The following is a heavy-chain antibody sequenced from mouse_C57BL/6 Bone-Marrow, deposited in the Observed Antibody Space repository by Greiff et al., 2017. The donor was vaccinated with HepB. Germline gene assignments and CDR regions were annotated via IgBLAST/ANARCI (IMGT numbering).Heavy chain of an antibody. Sequence: EVKLLESGPGLAKPSQTLSLTCSVTGYSITSDYWNWIRKFPGNKLEYMGYISYSGSTYYNPSLKSRISITRDTSKNQYYLQLNAVTTEDTATYYCARGKVGWLLGYAMDYWGQGTSVTVSS. CDR2: ISYSGST. CDR3: ARGKVGWLLGYAMDY. J-gene: IGHJ4*01. CDR1: GYSITSDY. V-gene: IGHV3-8*01. D-gene: IGHD2-3*01.